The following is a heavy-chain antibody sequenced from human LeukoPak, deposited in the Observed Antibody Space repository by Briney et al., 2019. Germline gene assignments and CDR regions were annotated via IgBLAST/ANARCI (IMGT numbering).Heavy chain of an antibody. CDR3: ARSSGDPHNWFDP. CDR2: MNPNSGNT. CDR1: GYTFTSCD. J-gene: IGHJ5*02. Sequence: ASVKVSCKASGYTFTSCDINWVRQATGQGLEWMGWMNPNSGNTGYAQKFQGRVTMTRNTSISTAYMELSSLKSEDTAVYYCARSSGDPHNWFDPWGQGTLVTVSS. D-gene: IGHD2-21*02. V-gene: IGHV1-8*01.